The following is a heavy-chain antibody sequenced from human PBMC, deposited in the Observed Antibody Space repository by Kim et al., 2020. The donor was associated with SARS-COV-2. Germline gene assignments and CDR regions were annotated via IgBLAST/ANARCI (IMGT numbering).Heavy chain of an antibody. J-gene: IGHJ4*02. D-gene: IGHD3-22*01. CDR3: ASSYYYDSSGYYYVPFDY. V-gene: IGHV4-39*07. CDR1: GGSISSSSYY. CDR2: IYYSGST. Sequence: SETLSLTCTVSGGSISSSSYYWGWIRQPPGKGLEWIGSIYYSGSTYYNPSLKSRVTISVDTSKNQFSLKLSSVTAADTAVYYCASSYYYDSSGYYYVPFDYWGQGTLVTVSS.